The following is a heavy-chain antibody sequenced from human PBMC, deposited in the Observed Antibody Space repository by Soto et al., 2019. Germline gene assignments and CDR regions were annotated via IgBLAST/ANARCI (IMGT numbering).Heavy chain of an antibody. J-gene: IGHJ4*02. Sequence: QVHLVQSGDEVKKSGASVKDSCKGSGYDFTTYGITWMRQAPGQGLEWMAWISAHNGNTDYAQKLQGRVTVTRDTSTSTAYMELRSLRSDDTAVYYCPRGRYGDYWGQGALVTVSS. CDR3: PRGRYGDY. CDR1: GYDFTTYG. D-gene: IGHD1-1*01. V-gene: IGHV1-18*01. CDR2: ISAHNGNT.